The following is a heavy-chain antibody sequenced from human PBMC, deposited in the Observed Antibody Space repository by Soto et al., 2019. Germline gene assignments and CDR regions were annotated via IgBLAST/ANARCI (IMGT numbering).Heavy chain of an antibody. Sequence: QVQLQESGPGLMKPSQTLSLTCTVSGGSINSGDYYWSWIRQPPGKGLEWITHIHYRGTTYYHPSLRSRATTFIDTSKNQFSLRLNSVTAADTAVYFCARATLRWAVPSCFAPWGQGTLVTVSS. CDR2: IHYRGTT. J-gene: IGHJ5*02. D-gene: IGHD3-16*01. CDR3: ARATLRWAVPSCFAP. V-gene: IGHV4-30-4*01. CDR1: GGSINSGDYY.